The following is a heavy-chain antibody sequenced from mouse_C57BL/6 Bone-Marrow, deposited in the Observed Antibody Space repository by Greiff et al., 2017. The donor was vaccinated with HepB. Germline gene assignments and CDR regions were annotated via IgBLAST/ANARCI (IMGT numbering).Heavy chain of an antibody. V-gene: IGHV2-2*01. J-gene: IGHJ4*01. CDR3: ARSGANLDYYAMDC. Sequence: VQLKQSGPGLVQPSQRLSIPCTASGFSLTSYGVHWVRQSPGKGLEWLGVIWSGGSTDYNAAFISRLSISKDNSKSQVFFKMNSLQADDTAIYYCARSGANLDYYAMDCWGQRTSVSVS. CDR1: GFSLTSYG. D-gene: IGHD4-1*01. CDR2: IWSGGST.